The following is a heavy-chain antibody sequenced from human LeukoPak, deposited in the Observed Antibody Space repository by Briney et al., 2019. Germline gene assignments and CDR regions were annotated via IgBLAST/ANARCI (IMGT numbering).Heavy chain of an antibody. J-gene: IGHJ5*02. D-gene: IGHD3-10*01. CDR2: IYHSGST. CDR3: ARGGSGSYYRNNNWFDP. V-gene: IGHV4-30-2*01. Sequence: PSETLSLTCAVSGGSISSGGYSWSWIRQPPGKGLEWIGYIYHSGSTYYNPSLKSRVTISVDRSKNQFSLKLSSVTAADTAVYYCARGGSGSYYRNNNWFDPWGQGTLVTVSS. CDR1: GGSISSGGYS.